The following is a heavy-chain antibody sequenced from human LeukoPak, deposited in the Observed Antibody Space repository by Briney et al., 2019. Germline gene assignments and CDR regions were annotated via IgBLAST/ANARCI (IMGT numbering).Heavy chain of an antibody. CDR3: AKSRGVVLRFLEWLSSSPPDY. CDR2: TSYDGSNK. J-gene: IGHJ4*02. Sequence: GRSLRLSCAASGLTFSSYGMHWVRQAPGKGLEWVAVTSYDGSNKYYADSVKGRFTISRDNSKNTLYLQMNSLRAEDTAVYYCAKSRGVVLRFLEWLSSSPPDYWGQGTLVTVSS. V-gene: IGHV3-30*18. CDR1: GLTFSSYG. D-gene: IGHD3-3*01.